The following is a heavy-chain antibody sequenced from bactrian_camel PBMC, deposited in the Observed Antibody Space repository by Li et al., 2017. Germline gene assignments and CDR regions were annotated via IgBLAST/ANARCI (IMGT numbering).Heavy chain of an antibody. CDR3: VRDGPYGLGTFEYNF. Sequence: HVQLVESGGGLVQPGGSLRLSCAASGFTFGTYWIYWVRQAPGKGLEWVSTINDDGSKTYYADSVKARFTISRDNAKNTVFLQMNTLKPEDTAVYYCVRDGPYGLGTFEYNFWGQGTQVTVS. V-gene: IGHV3S1*01. D-gene: IGHD5*01. J-gene: IGHJ4*01. CDR2: INDDGSKT. CDR1: GFTFGTYW.